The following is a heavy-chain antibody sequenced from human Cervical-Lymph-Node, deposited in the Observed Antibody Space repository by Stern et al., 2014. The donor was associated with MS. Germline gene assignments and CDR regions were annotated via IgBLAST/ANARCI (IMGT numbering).Heavy chain of an antibody. CDR1: GGSISSASYY. J-gene: IGHJ3*02. V-gene: IGHV4-61*02. CDR3: ARLARWEEQVSGGAFDI. D-gene: IGHD1-26*01. Sequence: QVQLQESGPGLVKPSQTLSLTCTVSGGSISSASYYWNWIRQPAGKGLEWIGRIYTSGRANYNPFLESRVSISVDPSKTQFPLNLPSVTAADTAVYYCARLARWEEQVSGGAFDIWGQGTKVTVSS. CDR2: IYTSGRA.